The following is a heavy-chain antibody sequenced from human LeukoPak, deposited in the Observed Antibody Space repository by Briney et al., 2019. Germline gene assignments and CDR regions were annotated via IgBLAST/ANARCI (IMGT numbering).Heavy chain of an antibody. Sequence: ASVKVSCKASGYTFTSYYMHWVRQAPGQGLEWMGIINPSGGSTNYAQKFQGRVTMTRDTSTSTVYMELSSLRSEDTAVYYCARVLTAGAFDIWGQGTMVTVSS. CDR3: ARVLTAGAFDI. CDR2: INPSGGST. J-gene: IGHJ3*02. CDR1: GYTFTSYY. D-gene: IGHD1-20*01. V-gene: IGHV1-46*01.